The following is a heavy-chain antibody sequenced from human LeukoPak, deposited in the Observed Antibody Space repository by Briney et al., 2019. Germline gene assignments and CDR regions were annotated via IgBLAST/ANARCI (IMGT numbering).Heavy chain of an antibody. CDR1: GFXFSSYA. V-gene: IGHV3-23*01. CDR2: ISGSGGNT. J-gene: IGHJ4*02. CDR3: AKGMSATSGYLELEY. D-gene: IGHD3-22*01. Sequence: GGSLRLSCAASGFXFSSYAISWVRQSPGKGLEWVSSISGSGGNTYSADSVKGRCTVSRDNSKKTLFLQMNSLRAEDTAVYYCAKGMSATSGYLELEYWGQGTLVIVSS.